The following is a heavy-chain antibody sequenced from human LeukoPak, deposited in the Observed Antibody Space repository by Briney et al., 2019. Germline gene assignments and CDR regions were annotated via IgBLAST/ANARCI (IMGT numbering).Heavy chain of an antibody. CDR2: ISFDSTKE. J-gene: IGHJ3*02. V-gene: IGHV3-30*01. CDR1: GFTFSNYA. CDR3: ARFKVGRNATQKNAFDI. D-gene: IGHD1-26*01. Sequence: GGSLRLSCAASGFTFSNYAMHWARQAPGKGLEWVAVISFDSTKEYYGNPVKGRFIVARDNAKATLHLQMHSLRPDDSAVYYCARFKVGRNATQKNAFDIWGRGTVVTVSS.